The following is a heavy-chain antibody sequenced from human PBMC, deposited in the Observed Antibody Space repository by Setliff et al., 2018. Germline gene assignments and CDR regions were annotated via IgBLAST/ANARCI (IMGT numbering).Heavy chain of an antibody. CDR3: ARGFYYYYYYYMDV. CDR1: GGSIGSGGYY. Sequence: SETLSLTCTVSGGSIGSGGYYWSWIRQHPGKGLEWIGYIYYSGSTNYNPSLKSRVTISVDTSKNQFSLKLSSVTAADTAVYYCARGFYYYYYYYMDVWGKGTTVTVSS. V-gene: IGHV4-31*03. CDR2: IYYSGST. J-gene: IGHJ6*03.